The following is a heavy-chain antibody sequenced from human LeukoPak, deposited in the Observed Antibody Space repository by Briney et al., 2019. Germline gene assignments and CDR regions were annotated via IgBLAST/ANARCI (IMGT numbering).Heavy chain of an antibody. CDR1: GYSFTSYG. D-gene: IGHD6-13*01. CDR3: ARDFSSSPDY. Sequence: ASVKVSCKASGYSFTSYGISWVRQAPGQGLEWMGWINPNSGGTNYAQKFQGRVTMTRDTSISTAYMELSRLRSDDTAVYYCARDFSSSPDYWGQGTLVTVSS. J-gene: IGHJ4*02. CDR2: INPNSGGT. V-gene: IGHV1-2*02.